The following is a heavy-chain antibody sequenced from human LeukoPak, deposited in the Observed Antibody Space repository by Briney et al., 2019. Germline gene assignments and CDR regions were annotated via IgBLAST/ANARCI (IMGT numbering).Heavy chain of an antibody. D-gene: IGHD2-2*01. V-gene: IGHV3-23*01. CDR3: AKETYCSSTSCYRPDY. CDR2: ISGSGGST. CDR1: GFTFSSYA. J-gene: IGHJ4*02. Sequence: GGSLRLSCAASGFTFSSYAMSWVRQAPGKGLEWVSAISGSGGSTYYADSVKGRFTISGDNSKNTLYLQMNSLRAEDTAVYYCAKETYCSSTSCYRPDYWGQGTLVTVSS.